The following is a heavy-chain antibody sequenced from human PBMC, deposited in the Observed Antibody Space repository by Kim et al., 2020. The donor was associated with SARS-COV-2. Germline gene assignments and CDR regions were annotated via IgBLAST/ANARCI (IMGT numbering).Heavy chain of an antibody. CDR1: GFIFKSYG. CDR2: VWYDGTSE. J-gene: IGHJ4*02. D-gene: IGHD1-26*01. Sequence: GGSLRLSCAASGFIFKSYGMHWVRQAPGKGLEWLALVWYDGTSEYYADSVMGLFTISRDNSKKTVYLQMDSLRGEDTAMYYCARDRRTYFYFDQWGQGTQVTVSS. CDR3: ARDRRTYFYFDQ. V-gene: IGHV3-33*01.